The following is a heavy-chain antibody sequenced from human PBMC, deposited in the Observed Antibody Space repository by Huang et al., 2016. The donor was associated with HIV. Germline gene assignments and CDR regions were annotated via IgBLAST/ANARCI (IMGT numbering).Heavy chain of an antibody. J-gene: IGHJ4*02. CDR1: GGSFSGYY. CDR3: AREKAADSAWYGVYYFDY. D-gene: IGHD6-19*01. Sequence: QVQLRQWGAGLVKPSETLSLTCAVYGGSFSGYYWTWSRQSPGKGLEWIGEINHIGKTNYQPSLKRRVTISKDTAKNQFSLQLTSVSAADTGVYFCAREKAADSAWYGVYYFDYWGEGALVTVTS. V-gene: IGHV4-34*01. CDR2: INHIGKT.